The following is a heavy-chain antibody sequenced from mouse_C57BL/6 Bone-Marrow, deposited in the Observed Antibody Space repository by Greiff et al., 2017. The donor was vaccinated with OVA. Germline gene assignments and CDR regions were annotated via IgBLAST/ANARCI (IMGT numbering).Heavy chain of an antibody. CDR3: ARQGYYGSPSYWYFDV. V-gene: IGHV5-12*01. J-gene: IGHJ1*03. D-gene: IGHD1-1*01. Sequence: EVQLVESGGGLVQPGGSLKLSCAASGFTFSDYYMYWVRQTPEKRLEWVAYISPGGGSTYYPDTVKGRFTISRDNAKNTLYLQMSRLKSEDTAMYYCARQGYYGSPSYWYFDVWGTGTTVTVSS. CDR2: ISPGGGST. CDR1: GFTFSDYY.